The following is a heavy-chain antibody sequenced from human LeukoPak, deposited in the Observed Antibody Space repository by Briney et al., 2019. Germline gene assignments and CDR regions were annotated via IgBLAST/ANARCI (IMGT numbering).Heavy chain of an antibody. Sequence: SETLSLTCAVYGGSFSGYYWSWIRQPPGKGLEWIGEINHSGSTNYNPSLKSRVTISVDTSKNQFSLKLSSVTAADPAVYYCARPGTDTAMAKRPLYYYYAMAVWGQGTTVTVSS. D-gene: IGHD5-18*01. J-gene: IGHJ6*02. CDR1: GGSFSGYY. V-gene: IGHV4-34*01. CDR3: ARPGTDTAMAKRPLYYYYAMAV. CDR2: INHSGST.